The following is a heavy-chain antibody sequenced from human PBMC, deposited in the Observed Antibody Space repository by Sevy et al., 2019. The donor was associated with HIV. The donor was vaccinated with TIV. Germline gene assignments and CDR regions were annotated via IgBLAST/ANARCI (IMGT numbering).Heavy chain of an antibody. CDR2: INHSGST. J-gene: IGHJ4*02. V-gene: IGHV4-34*01. CDR3: ARGGFRYCSSTSCSFDY. Sequence: SETLSLTCAVYGGSFSGYYWSWIRQPPGKGLEWIGEINHSGSTNYNPSLKSRVTISVDTSKNQFSLKRSSVTAADTAVYYCARGGFRYCSSTSCSFDYWGQGTLVTVSS. D-gene: IGHD2-2*01. CDR1: GGSFSGYY.